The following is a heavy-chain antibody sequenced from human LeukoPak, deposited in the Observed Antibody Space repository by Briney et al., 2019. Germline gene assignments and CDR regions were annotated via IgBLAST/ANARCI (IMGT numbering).Heavy chain of an antibody. CDR2: IKQDGSEK. Sequence: GGSLRLSCAASGFTFSSYWMSWVRQAPGKGLEWVANIKQDGSEKYYVDSVKGRFTISRDNAKNSLYLQMNSLRAEDTAVYYCARGWVYGDPGGFDYWGQGTLVTVSS. V-gene: IGHV3-7*01. CDR1: GFTFSSYW. D-gene: IGHD4-17*01. CDR3: ARGWVYGDPGGFDY. J-gene: IGHJ4*02.